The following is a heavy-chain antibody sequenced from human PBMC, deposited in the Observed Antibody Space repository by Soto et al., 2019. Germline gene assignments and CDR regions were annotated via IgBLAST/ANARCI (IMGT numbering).Heavy chain of an antibody. J-gene: IGHJ5*02. Sequence: GPLRLSCAASVFTFSSYAMSWVRQAPGKGLEWVSAISGSGGSTYYADSVKGRFTISRDNSKNTLYLQMNSLRAEDTAVYYCAKDDTRSPGSWFDPWGQGTLVTVSS. CDR2: ISGSGGST. CDR1: VFTFSSYA. V-gene: IGHV3-23*01. CDR3: AKDDTRSPGSWFDP. D-gene: IGHD2-2*01.